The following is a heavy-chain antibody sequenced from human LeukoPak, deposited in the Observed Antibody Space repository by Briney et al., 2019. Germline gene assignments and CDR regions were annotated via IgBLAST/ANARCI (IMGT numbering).Heavy chain of an antibody. CDR2: MNPCSGDT. Sequence: GASVKVSCKASGYTFTTHDLTWVRQATGQGLEWMGWMNPCSGDTAYAQKFQGRVTMTRDTSMSTAYMELNSLGSEDTAIYYCARGLGDYNPDWCPVLGYWGQGTPVTVSP. V-gene: IGHV1-8*01. CDR1: GYTFTTHD. D-gene: IGHD4-17*01. J-gene: IGHJ4*02. CDR3: ARGLGDYNPDWCPVLGY.